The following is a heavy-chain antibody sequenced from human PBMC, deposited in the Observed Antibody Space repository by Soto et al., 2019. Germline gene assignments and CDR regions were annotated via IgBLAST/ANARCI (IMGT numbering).Heavy chain of an antibody. CDR3: ARMERSLDGVAGYYSDY. V-gene: IGHV4-59*01. J-gene: IGHJ4*02. CDR2: VHYTGST. Sequence: SETLSLTCTVSGGSISSNYWSWIRQSPGKGLEWIGYVHYTGSTNYNPSLKSRVTISIDTSKNQFSLKLSSVTAADTAVYYCARMERSLDGVAGYYSDYWCRGSLVT. D-gene: IGHD2-15*01. CDR1: GGSISSNY.